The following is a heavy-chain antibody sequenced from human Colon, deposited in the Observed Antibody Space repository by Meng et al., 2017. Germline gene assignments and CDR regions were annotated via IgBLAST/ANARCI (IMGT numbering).Heavy chain of an antibody. D-gene: IGHD3-9*01. J-gene: IGHJ3*01. V-gene: IGHV4-59*01. Sequence: SETLSLTCTVSGASISYYYGSWIRQPPGKGLEWIGYIYDSGSTNYNPSLKSRVTISVDTSKNQLSLKLRSVTAADTAVYYCAREIVSYNILTGDYKADAFDLWGQGTMVTVSS. CDR1: GASISYYY. CDR2: IYDSGST. CDR3: AREIVSYNILTGDYKADAFDL.